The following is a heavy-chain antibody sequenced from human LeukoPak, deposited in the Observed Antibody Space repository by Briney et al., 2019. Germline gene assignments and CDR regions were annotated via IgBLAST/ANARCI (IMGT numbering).Heavy chain of an antibody. J-gene: IGHJ5*02. CDR1: GFTFNSYV. CDR3: AREGSYSMATICGWFDP. D-gene: IGHD5-12*01. CDR2: ISGSGDST. V-gene: IGHV3-23*01. Sequence: GGSLRLSCAASGFTFNSYVMNWVRQAPGKGLEWVSSISGSGDSTFYADSVKGRFTISRDNSKNTLSLQMNSLRAEDTAVYYCAREGSYSMATICGWFDPWGQGTLVTVSS.